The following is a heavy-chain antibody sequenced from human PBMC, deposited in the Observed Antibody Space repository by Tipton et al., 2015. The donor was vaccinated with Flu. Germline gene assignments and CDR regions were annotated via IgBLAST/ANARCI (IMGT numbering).Heavy chain of an antibody. CDR2: ISSSGTT. CDR3: ARARRYLEWQFYFYYMDV. J-gene: IGHJ6*03. D-gene: IGHD3-3*01. Sequence: TLSLTCTVSGGSISSYHWSWIRQPPGKGLEWIAYISSSGTTNYNPSLKSRVTTSVDTSKNHFSVNLRSVTATDTAVYFCARARRYLEWQFYFYYMDVWGKGTTVTVSS. CDR1: GGSISSYH. V-gene: IGHV4-59*01.